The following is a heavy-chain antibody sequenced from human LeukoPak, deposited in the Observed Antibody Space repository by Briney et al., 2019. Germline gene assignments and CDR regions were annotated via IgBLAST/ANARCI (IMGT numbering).Heavy chain of an antibody. D-gene: IGHD3-9*01. CDR2: INHSGST. J-gene: IGHJ6*02. V-gene: IGHV4-34*01. Sequence: PSETLSLTCAVYGGSFSGYYWSWIRQPPGKGLEWIGEINHSGSTNYNPSLKSRVTISVDTSKNQFSLKLSSVTAADTAVYYCARGLTALGGMDVWGQGTTVTVSS. CDR1: GGSFSGYY. CDR3: ARGLTALGGMDV.